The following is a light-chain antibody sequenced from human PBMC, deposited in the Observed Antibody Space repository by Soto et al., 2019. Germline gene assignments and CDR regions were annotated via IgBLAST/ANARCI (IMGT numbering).Light chain of an antibody. CDR3: AAWDDSLSGQV. CDR2: NNN. J-gene: IGLJ3*02. CDR1: SSNVGSNY. V-gene: IGLV1-47*02. Sequence: QAVVTQPPSASGTSGQRVTISCSGSSSNVGSNYVYWYQQLPGTAPKLLIFNNNQRPSGVPDRFSGSKSGTSASLAISGLRSGDEADYHCAAWDDSLSGQVFGGGTKVTVL.